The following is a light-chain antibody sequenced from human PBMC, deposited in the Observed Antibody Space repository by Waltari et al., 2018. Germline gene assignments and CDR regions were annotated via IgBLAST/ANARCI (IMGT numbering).Light chain of an antibody. Sequence: QSALTQPRSVSGSPGQSVTISCTGTSSDVGGYNYVSWYQQHPGNAPKLIIYDVTKRPSGVPDLFSGSKSGNTASLTISGLQAEDEADYYCCSYAGPYTLIIFGGGTKLTVV. CDR2: DVT. V-gene: IGLV2-11*01. CDR3: CSYAGPYTLII. CDR1: SSDVGGYNY. J-gene: IGLJ2*01.